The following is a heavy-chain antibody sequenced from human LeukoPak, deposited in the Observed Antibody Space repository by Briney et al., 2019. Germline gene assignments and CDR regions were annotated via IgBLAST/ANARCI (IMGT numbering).Heavy chain of an antibody. Sequence: GGSLRLSCAASGFTFSSSSMNWVRQAPGKGLEFVSSISPSSSYIYYADSVKGRFTISRDDAKNSLFLQMNSLRAEDTAVFYCAREGGYCSGGSCRFFDYWGQGTLVTVSS. J-gene: IGHJ4*02. V-gene: IGHV3-21*06. CDR1: GFTFSSSS. CDR3: AREGGYCSGGSCRFFDY. D-gene: IGHD2-15*01. CDR2: ISPSSSYI.